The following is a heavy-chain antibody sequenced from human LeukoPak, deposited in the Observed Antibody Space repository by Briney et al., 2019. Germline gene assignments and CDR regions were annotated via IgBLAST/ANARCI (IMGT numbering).Heavy chain of an antibody. V-gene: IGHV4-38-2*02. J-gene: IGHJ6*02. CDR2: IYHSGST. Sequence: SETLSLTCTVSGYSISSGYYWGWIRQPPGKGLEWIGSIYHSGSTYYNPSLKSRVTISVDTSKNQFSLKLSSVTAADTAVYYCARDEFLWQKPGRGYYYYGMDVWGQGTTVTVSS. CDR3: ARDEFLWQKPGRGYYYYGMDV. D-gene: IGHD3-10*01. CDR1: GYSISSGYY.